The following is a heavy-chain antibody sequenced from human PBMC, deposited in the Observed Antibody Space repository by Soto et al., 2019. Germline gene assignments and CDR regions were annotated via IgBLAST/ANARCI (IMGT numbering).Heavy chain of an antibody. V-gene: IGHV1-69*01. CDR2: IIHIFGTA. D-gene: IGHD4-17*01. J-gene: IGHJ4*02. CDR3: ARDPYGDYDGDY. Sequence: QVQLVQSGAEVKKPGSSVKVSCKASGGTFSSYAISCVRQAPGHRLEWMGGIIHIFGTANNAQKFQVRVTITADESTSTAYMELSSLRSEDTAVYYCARDPYGDYDGDYWGQGTLVTVSS. CDR1: GGTFSSYA.